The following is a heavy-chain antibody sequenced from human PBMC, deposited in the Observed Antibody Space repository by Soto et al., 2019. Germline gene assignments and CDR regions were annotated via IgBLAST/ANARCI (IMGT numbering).Heavy chain of an antibody. J-gene: IGHJ3*02. CDR3: ARVDRKPLGDAFDI. CDR2: IIPIFGTA. Sequence: QVQLVQSGAEVKKPGSSVKVSCKASGGTFSSYAISWVRQAPGRGLEWMGGIIPIFGTANYAQKFQGRVTITADESTSTADMELSSLRSEDTAVYYCARVDRKPLGDAFDIWGQGTMVTVSS. V-gene: IGHV1-69*12. CDR1: GGTFSSYA. D-gene: IGHD3-16*01.